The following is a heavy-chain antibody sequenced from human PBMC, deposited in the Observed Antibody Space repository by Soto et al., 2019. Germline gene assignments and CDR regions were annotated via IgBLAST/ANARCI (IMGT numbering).Heavy chain of an antibody. CDR3: ARGRRDFWSGYYYSYYGMDV. Sequence: KPSETLSLTCAVYGGSFSGYYWSWIRQPQGTGLEWIGEINHSGSTNYNPSLKSRVTISVDTSKNQFSLKLSSVTAADTALYYCARGRRDFWSGYYYSYYGMDVWGQGTTVTVSS. D-gene: IGHD3-3*01. CDR1: GGSFSGYY. J-gene: IGHJ6*02. V-gene: IGHV4-34*01. CDR2: INHSGST.